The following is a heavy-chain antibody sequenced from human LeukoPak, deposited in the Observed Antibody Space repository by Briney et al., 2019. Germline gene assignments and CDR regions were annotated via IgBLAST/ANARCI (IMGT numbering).Heavy chain of an antibody. D-gene: IGHD3-10*01. V-gene: IGHV1-2*02. CDR2: INPNSDGT. CDR3: ARGRITMVRGVINALGY. Sequence: GASVKVSCKASGYTFTGYYMHWVRQAPGQGLEWMGWINPNSDGTNYAQKFQGRVTMTRDTSISTAYMELSRLRSDDTAVYYCARGRITMVRGVINALGYWGQGTLVTVSS. J-gene: IGHJ4*02. CDR1: GYTFTGYY.